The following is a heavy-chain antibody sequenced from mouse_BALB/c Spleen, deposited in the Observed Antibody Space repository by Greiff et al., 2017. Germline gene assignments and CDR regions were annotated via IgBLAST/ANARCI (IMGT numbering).Heavy chain of an antibody. CDR3: NAIYGPYAMDY. CDR1: GFNIKDYY. CDR2: IDPENGDT. V-gene: IGHV14-4*02. J-gene: IGHJ4*01. Sequence: EVQLQQSGAELVRSGASVKLSCTASGFNIKDYYMHWVKQRPEQGLEWIGWIDPENGDTEYAPKFQGKATMTADTSSNTAYLQLSSLTSEDTAVYYCNAIYGPYAMDYWGQGTSVTVSS. D-gene: IGHD1-1*02.